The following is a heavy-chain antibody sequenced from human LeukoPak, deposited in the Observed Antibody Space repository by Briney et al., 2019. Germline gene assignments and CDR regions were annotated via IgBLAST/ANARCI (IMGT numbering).Heavy chain of an antibody. J-gene: IGHJ4*02. V-gene: IGHV3-30-3*01. CDR1: GFTFSSYA. Sequence: GGSLRLSCAASGFTFSSYAMHWVRQAPGKGLEWGAVISYDGSNKYYADSVKGRFTISRDNSKNTLYLQMNSLRAEDTAVYYCASGSRDGYNWYYWGQGTLVTVSS. CDR3: ASGSRDGYNWYY. CDR2: ISYDGSNK. D-gene: IGHD5-12*01.